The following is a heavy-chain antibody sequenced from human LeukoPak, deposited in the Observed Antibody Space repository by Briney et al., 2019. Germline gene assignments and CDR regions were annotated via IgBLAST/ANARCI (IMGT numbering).Heavy chain of an antibody. CDR1: GGSISSYY. J-gene: IGHJ5*02. CDR3: AREGDWFDP. Sequence: SETLSLTCTVSGGSISSYYWSWIRQPARKGLEWIGRIYTSGRTNYNPSLKSRVTMSVDTSKNQFSLKLSSVTAADTAVYYCAREGDWFDPWGQGTLVTVSS. V-gene: IGHV4-4*07. CDR2: IYTSGRT. D-gene: IGHD3-16*01.